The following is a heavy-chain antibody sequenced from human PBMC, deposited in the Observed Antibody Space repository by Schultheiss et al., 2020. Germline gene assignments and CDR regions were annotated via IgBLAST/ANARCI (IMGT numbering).Heavy chain of an antibody. J-gene: IGHJ1*01. CDR2: IYYSGST. CDR1: GGSISSDY. CDR3: ARVGGMLAEDFQH. D-gene: IGHD1-26*01. V-gene: IGHV4-59*01. Sequence: SETLSLTCTVSGGSISSDYWSWIRQPPGKGLEWIGYIYYSGSTNYNHSLTSRVTISVDKSKNQFSLKLSSVTAADTAVYYCARVGGMLAEDFQHWGQGTMVTVSS.